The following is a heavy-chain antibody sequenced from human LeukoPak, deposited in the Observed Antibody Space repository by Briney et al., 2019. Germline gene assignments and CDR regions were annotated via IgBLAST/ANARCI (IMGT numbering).Heavy chain of an antibody. Sequence: GGSLRLSCAASGFTFSSYAMSWVRQAPGKGLEWVSSISNSGGTTYYADSVRGRFTISRDNSKNTLYLQMNSLRAEDTAGYYCAKTVAGGSYYYGMDVWGRGTTVTVSS. J-gene: IGHJ6*02. CDR1: GFTFSSYA. D-gene: IGHD6-19*01. CDR2: ISNSGGTT. V-gene: IGHV3-23*01. CDR3: AKTVAGGSYYYGMDV.